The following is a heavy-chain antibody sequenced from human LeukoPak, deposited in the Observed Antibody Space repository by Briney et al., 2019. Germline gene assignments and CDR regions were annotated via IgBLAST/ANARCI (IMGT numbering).Heavy chain of an antibody. CDR1: GFIFSSYW. D-gene: IGHD3-3*01. CDR3: ARDPFWSGYFDFDY. Sequence: GGSLRLSCAASGFIFSSYWMSWVRQALGKGLEWVANIEQDGTEKYVDSVKGRFTISRDNAKNSLYLQMNSLRAEDTAVYYCARDPFWSGYFDFDYWGQGALVTVS. J-gene: IGHJ4*02. CDR2: IEQDGTE. V-gene: IGHV3-7*01.